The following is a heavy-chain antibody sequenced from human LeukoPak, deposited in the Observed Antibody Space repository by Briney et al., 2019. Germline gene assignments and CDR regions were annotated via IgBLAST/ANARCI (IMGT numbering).Heavy chain of an antibody. CDR3: AKDIDPSDYYDSSGYYNNALDY. V-gene: IGHV3-30*18. Sequence: GGSLRLSCAASGFTFSSYGMHWVRQAPGKGLEWVAVISYDGSNKYYADSVKGRFTISRDNSKNTLYLQMNSLRAEDTAVYYCAKDIDPSDYYDSSGYYNNALDYWGQGTLVTVSS. D-gene: IGHD3-22*01. CDR2: ISYDGSNK. CDR1: GFTFSSYG. J-gene: IGHJ4*02.